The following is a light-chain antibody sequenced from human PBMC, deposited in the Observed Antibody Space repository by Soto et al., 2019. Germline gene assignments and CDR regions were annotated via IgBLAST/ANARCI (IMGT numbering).Light chain of an antibody. J-gene: IGLJ2*01. V-gene: IGLV1-44*01. CDR2: TNH. CDR1: ASNLGGNP. CDR3: AAWDDSLNAVV. Sequence: QSLLTQPPSLSGTPGQKVSISCSGSASNLGGNPVNWYQHLPGAAPKLLIYTNHQRPSGVPDRFSGSKSGTSASLAISGLRSEDEANFYCAAWDDSLNAVVFGGGTKLTVL.